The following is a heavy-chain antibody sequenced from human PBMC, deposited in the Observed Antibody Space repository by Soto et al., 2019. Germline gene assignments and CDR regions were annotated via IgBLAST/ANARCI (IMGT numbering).Heavy chain of an antibody. V-gene: IGHV4-59*03. D-gene: IGHD2-2*01. CDR3: ARRAFLVFFISTRRLTSFDF. CDR1: GGSISSYY. J-gene: IGHJ4*02. Sequence: SETLSLTCTVSGGSISSYYWSWIRQPPGKGLEWIGYIYYSGSTNYNPSLKSRVTISVDTSKNQLSLKLISVTAADTAVYYCARRAFLVFFISTRRLTSFDFRGQGPLVTVSS. CDR2: IYYSGST.